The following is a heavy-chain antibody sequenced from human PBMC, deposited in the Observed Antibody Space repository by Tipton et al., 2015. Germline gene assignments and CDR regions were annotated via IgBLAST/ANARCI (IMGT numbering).Heavy chain of an antibody. CDR3: AKVSNWNFVLDY. CDR2: IYGGRRT. V-gene: IGHV3-53*01. J-gene: IGHJ4*02. CDR1: GFTVSTNF. Sequence: SLRLSCTASGFTVSTNFMTWVRQAPGKGLEWVSFIYGGRRTFYADSVKGRFTTFRDNSRNTVYLQMNSLRAEDTAVYFCAKVSNWNFVLDYWGQGTLVTVSS. D-gene: IGHD1-7*01.